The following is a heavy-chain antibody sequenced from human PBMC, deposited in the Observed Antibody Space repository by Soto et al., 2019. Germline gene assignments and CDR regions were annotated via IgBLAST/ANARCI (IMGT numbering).Heavy chain of an antibody. CDR1: VGSISSGGYY. D-gene: IGHD6-6*01. Sequence: NPSETLSLTCTFSVGSISSGGYYCSWVRQHPGKGLEWIGYIYYSGRTYYNPSLHSRVSIAVDTTENQFSLKLTSVTAADTSVYYCARGPFPSSSSWFDPWGRGTLVNVSS. J-gene: IGHJ5*02. V-gene: IGHV4-31*03. CDR3: ARGPFPSSSSWFDP. CDR2: IYYSGRT.